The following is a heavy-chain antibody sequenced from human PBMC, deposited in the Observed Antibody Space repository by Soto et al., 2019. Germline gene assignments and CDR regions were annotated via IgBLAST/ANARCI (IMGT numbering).Heavy chain of an antibody. J-gene: IGHJ5*01. D-gene: IGHD6-19*01. CDR2: FYYSGST. CDR1: GGSVSSSTYY. CDR3: ARRGIAVALYS. Sequence: LQLQESGPGLVKPSETLSLSCTVSGGSVSSSTYYWGWIRQPPGKGLEWIGSFYYSGSTYYNPSLTSRGTISVDTSKNQFSLKLSSVTAADPAVYYCARRGIAVALYSGGQGTLVTVSS. V-gene: IGHV4-39*01.